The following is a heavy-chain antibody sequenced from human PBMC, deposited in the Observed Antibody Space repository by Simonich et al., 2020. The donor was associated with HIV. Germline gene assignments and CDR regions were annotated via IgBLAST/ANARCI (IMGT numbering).Heavy chain of an antibody. D-gene: IGHD3-10*01. CDR2: IKSRTDGGTT. Sequence: EVQLVESGGGLVKPGGSLRLSCAASGLSFSHAWMSWVRQAPGNDLEVVGRIKSRTDGGTTDYAAPVKGRFTISRDDSKNTLYLQINSLRAGDTAVYYCARVGYYGSGTFDLWGRGTLVTVSS. V-gene: IGHV3-15*01. CDR3: ARVGYYGSGTFDL. CDR1: GLSFSHAW. J-gene: IGHJ2*01.